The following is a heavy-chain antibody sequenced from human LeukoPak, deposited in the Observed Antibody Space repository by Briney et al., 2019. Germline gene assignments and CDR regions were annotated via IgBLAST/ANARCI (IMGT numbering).Heavy chain of an antibody. Sequence: GESLKISCRGSGYSFTSYWIGWVRQMPGKGLEWMGIIYPGDSDTRYSPSFQGQVTISADKSISTAYLQWSSLKASDTAMYYCARRKSDVVVVAATSLYYYYYMDVWGKGTTVTISS. CDR2: IYPGDSDT. CDR3: ARRKSDVVVVAATSLYYYYYMDV. J-gene: IGHJ6*03. CDR1: GYSFTSYW. D-gene: IGHD2-15*01. V-gene: IGHV5-51*01.